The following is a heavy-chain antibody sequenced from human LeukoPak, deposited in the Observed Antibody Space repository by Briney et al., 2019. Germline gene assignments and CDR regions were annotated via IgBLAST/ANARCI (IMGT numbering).Heavy chain of an antibody. J-gene: IGHJ3*02. CDR3: AREAGHATGPMMRELLGVSAFDI. CDR2: IYYSGST. V-gene: IGHV4-39*07. Sequence: LETLSLTCTVSGGSISSSSYYWGWIRQPPGKGLEWIGNIYYSGSTNYNPSLKSRVTISVDTSKNQFSLKLSSVTAADTAVYYCAREAGHATGPMMRELLGVSAFDIWGQGTMVTVSS. CDR1: GGSISSSSYY. D-gene: IGHD1-26*01.